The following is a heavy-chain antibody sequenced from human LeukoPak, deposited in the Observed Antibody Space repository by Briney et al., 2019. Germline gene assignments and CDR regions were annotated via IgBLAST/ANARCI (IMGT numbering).Heavy chain of an antibody. Sequence: GSLRLSCAASGFTFNSYWLHWVRQAPGKGLVWVSRINSDGSSTSYAHSVKGRFTISRHNAKNTLYLQMNSLRAEDTAVYYCATAIVVVPAAMRGPERDAFDIWGQGTMVTVSS. J-gene: IGHJ3*02. CDR1: GFTFNSYW. CDR2: INSDGSST. D-gene: IGHD2-2*01. CDR3: ATAIVVVPAAMRGPERDAFDI. V-gene: IGHV3-74*01.